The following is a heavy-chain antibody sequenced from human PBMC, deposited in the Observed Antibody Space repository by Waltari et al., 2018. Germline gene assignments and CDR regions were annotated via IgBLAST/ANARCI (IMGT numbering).Heavy chain of an antibody. J-gene: IGHJ1*01. CDR3: AREAYCGGDCYYEGVYFQH. D-gene: IGHD2-21*02. Sequence: QVQLVQSGAEVKKPGSSVKVSCKASGGTFSSYAISWVRQAPGQGLEWMGRFIPILGLAKDGQKLQGRVTITADKSTSTAYMELSSLRSEDTAVYYCAREAYCGGDCYYEGVYFQHWGQGTLVTVSS. CDR2: FIPILGLA. V-gene: IGHV1-69*04. CDR1: GGTFSSYA.